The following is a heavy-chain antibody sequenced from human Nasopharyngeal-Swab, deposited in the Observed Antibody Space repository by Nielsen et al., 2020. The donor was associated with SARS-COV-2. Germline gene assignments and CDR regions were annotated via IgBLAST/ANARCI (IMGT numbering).Heavy chain of an antibody. J-gene: IGHJ4*02. V-gene: IGHV3-66*01. Sequence: GGSLRLSCAASGFTVSSNYMSWVRQAPGKGLEWVSVIYSGGSTYYADSVKGRFTISRDNSKNTLYLQMNSLRAEDTAVYYCAKILGSGWYGGNLFDYWGQGTLVTVSS. CDR3: AKILGSGWYGGNLFDY. CDR2: IYSGGST. CDR1: GFTVSSNY. D-gene: IGHD6-19*01.